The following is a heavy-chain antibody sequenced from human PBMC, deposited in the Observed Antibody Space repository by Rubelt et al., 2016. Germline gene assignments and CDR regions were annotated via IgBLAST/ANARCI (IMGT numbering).Heavy chain of an antibody. V-gene: IGHV4-38-2*02. Sequence: QVQLQESGPGLVKPSETLSLTCTVFGYSISSGYYWGWIRQPPGKGLEWIGSIYHSGSTYYNPSLKSRVTISVDTSKNQFSLKLSSVTAADTAVYYCARLGEGGARWELRAPKDYWGQGTLVTVSS. CDR3: ARLGEGGARWELRAPKDY. J-gene: IGHJ4*02. D-gene: IGHD1-26*01. CDR1: GYSISSGYY. CDR2: IYHSGST.